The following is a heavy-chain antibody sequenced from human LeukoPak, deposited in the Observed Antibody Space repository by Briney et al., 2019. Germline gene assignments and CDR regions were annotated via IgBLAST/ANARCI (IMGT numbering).Heavy chain of an antibody. Sequence: SVKVSFKASGGTFSSYAISWVRQAPGQGLEWMGGIIPIFGTANYAQKFQGRVTITADESTSTAYMELSSLRSEDTAVYYCARAYYDSARHYYYYGMDAWGQGTTVTVSS. D-gene: IGHD5-12*01. CDR3: ARAYYDSARHYYYYGMDA. CDR1: GGTFSSYA. V-gene: IGHV1-69*13. J-gene: IGHJ6*02. CDR2: IIPIFGTA.